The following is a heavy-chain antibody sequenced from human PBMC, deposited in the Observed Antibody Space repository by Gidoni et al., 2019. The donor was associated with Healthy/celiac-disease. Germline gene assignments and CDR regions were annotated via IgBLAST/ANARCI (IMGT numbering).Heavy chain of an antibody. D-gene: IGHD6-13*01. CDR1: SSYG. Sequence: SSYGMHWVRQAPGKGLEWVAVIWYDGSNKYYADSVKGRFTISRDNSKNTLYLQMNSLRAEDTAVYYCAREFVRYSSSWYVYWGQGTLVTVSS. CDR3: AREFVRYSSSWYVY. V-gene: IGHV3-33*01. CDR2: IWYDGSNK. J-gene: IGHJ4*02.